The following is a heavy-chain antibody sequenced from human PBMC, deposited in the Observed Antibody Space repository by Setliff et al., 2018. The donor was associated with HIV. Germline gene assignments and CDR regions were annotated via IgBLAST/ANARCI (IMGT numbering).Heavy chain of an antibody. J-gene: IGHJ6*03. Sequence: PSETLSLTCTVSGGSIYGSDYYWGWIRQHPGKGLEWIGYIYYSGSSYYNPSVRSRVIMSLDTSENHFSLKLSSVTAADTAVYYCARGDGTKYYYYYYMDVWGKGTTGTVSS. V-gene: IGHV4-31*03. CDR3: ARGDGTKYYYYYYMDV. CDR1: GGSIYGSDYY. CDR2: IYYSGSS. D-gene: IGHD1-7*01.